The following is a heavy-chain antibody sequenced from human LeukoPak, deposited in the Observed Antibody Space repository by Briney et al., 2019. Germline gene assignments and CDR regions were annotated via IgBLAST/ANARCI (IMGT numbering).Heavy chain of an antibody. Sequence: GGSLRLSCAVSGFTFRKYWLSWVRQAPGKGLEWVANINEDGRETYYVDSVKGRFTISRDNAKSSLYLQMNSLRVEDTAIYYCARSLTSDIGYWGRGTLVTVSS. CDR3: ARSLTSDIGY. J-gene: IGHJ4*02. V-gene: IGHV3-7*01. CDR1: GFTFRKYW. CDR2: INEDGRET.